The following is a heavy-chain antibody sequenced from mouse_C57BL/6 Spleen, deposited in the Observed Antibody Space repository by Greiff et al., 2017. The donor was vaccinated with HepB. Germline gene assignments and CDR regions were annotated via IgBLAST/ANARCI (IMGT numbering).Heavy chain of an antibody. CDR2: ISSGSSTI. CDR1: GFTFSDYG. CDR3: ARGNPYYFDY. Sequence: EVQLVESGGGLVKPGGSLKLSCAASGFTFSDYGMHWVRQAPGKGLEWVAYISSGSSTIYYADTVKGRFTISRDNAKNTLFLQMTSLRSEDTAMYYCARGNPYYFDYWGQGTTLTVSS. J-gene: IGHJ2*01. D-gene: IGHD2-1*01. V-gene: IGHV5-17*01.